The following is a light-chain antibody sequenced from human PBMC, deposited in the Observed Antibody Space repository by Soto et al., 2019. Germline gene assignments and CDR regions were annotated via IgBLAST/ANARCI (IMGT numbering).Light chain of an antibody. CDR1: VTVSSNF. V-gene: IGKV3-20*01. Sequence: EIVLTQSPGTLSLSPGERAALSCRASVTVSSNFLAWYQQKPGQAPRLLIYGASKRASGIPDRFSGGGSGTDFALIISRLEAEDCAVYYCQQYGSSPRTFGGGTRVEIK. J-gene: IGKJ4*01. CDR2: GAS. CDR3: QQYGSSPRT.